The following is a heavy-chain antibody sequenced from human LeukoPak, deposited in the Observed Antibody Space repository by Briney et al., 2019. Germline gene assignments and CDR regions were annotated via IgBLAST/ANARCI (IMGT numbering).Heavy chain of an antibody. J-gene: IGHJ3*02. D-gene: IGHD3-10*01. V-gene: IGHV4-34*01. CDR1: GGSFSGYY. Sequence: SETLSLTCAVYGGSFSGYYWSWIRQPPGKGLEWIGEINHSGSTNYNPSLKSRVTISVDTPMNQFSLKLSSVTAADTAVYYCARVGYYGSGRADDAFDIWGQGTMVTVSS. CDR3: ARVGYYGSGRADDAFDI. CDR2: INHSGST.